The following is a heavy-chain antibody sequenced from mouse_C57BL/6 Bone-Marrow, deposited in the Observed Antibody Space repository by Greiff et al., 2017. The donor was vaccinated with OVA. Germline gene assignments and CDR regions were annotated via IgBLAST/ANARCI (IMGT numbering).Heavy chain of an antibody. D-gene: IGHD1-1*01. J-gene: IGHJ3*01. CDR2: INPNNGGT. CDR3: VGGDYYGSKTFAY. CDR1: GYTFTDYN. Sequence: EVQLQQSGPELVKPGASVKIPCKASGYTFTDYNMDWVKQSHGKSLEWIGDINPNNGGTIYNQKFKGKATLTVDKSSSTAYMELRSLTSEDTAVYYCVGGDYYGSKTFAYWGQGTLVTVSA. V-gene: IGHV1-18*01.